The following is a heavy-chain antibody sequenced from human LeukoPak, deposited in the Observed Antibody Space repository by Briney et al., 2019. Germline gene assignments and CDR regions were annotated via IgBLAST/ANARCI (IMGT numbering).Heavy chain of an antibody. Sequence: PGGSLRLSCAASGFTFSSYGMHWVRQAPGKGLEWVANIKQDGSEKYYVDSVKGRFTISRDNAKNSLYLQMNSLRAEDTAVYYCAKALGFGESPKSYYFDYWGQGTLVTVSS. CDR1: GFTFSSYG. V-gene: IGHV3-7*03. CDR2: IKQDGSEK. J-gene: IGHJ4*02. D-gene: IGHD3-10*01. CDR3: AKALGFGESPKSYYFDY.